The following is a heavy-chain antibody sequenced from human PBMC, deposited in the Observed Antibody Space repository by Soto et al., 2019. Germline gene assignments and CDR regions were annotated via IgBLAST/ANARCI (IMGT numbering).Heavy chain of an antibody. CDR3: TKRRNVLRFLEWSSGMEV. Sequence: GGSLRLSCAASGFTFSSYGMHWVRQAPGKGLEWVAFISHDGSNKYYGDSMKGRIAMSRDNSKSNLYLQMSSLRAEDTAVYYCTKRRNVLRFLEWSSGMEVWGQGTTVTV. CDR1: GFTFSSYG. V-gene: IGHV3-30*18. J-gene: IGHJ6*01. D-gene: IGHD3-3*01. CDR2: ISHDGSNK.